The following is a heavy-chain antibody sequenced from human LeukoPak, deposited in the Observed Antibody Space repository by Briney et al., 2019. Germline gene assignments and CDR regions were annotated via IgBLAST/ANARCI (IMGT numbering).Heavy chain of an antibody. V-gene: IGHV4-4*07. CDR3: ARDSSYSSSSLSAFDI. CDR2: IYTSGST. D-gene: IGHD6-13*01. CDR1: GGSISSYY. Sequence: SETLSLTCTVSGGSISSYYWSWIRQPAGKGLEWIGRIYTSGSTNYNPSLKSRVTMSVDTSKNQFSLKLSSVTAADTAVYYCARDSSYSSSSLSAFDIWGQGTMVTVSS. J-gene: IGHJ3*02.